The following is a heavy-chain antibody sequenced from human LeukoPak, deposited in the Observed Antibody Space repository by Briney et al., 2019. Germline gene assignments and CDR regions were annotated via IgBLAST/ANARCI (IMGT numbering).Heavy chain of an antibody. CDR3: AKCRGGDCYSSSDY. D-gene: IGHD2-21*02. CDR2: ISGSGGST. CDR1: GFTFSDYY. J-gene: IGHJ4*02. V-gene: IGHV3-23*01. Sequence: PGGSLRLSCAASGFTFSDYYMSWIRQAPGKGLEWVSGISGSGGSTYYAGSVKGRFTISRDSSKNTLYLQMNSLRADDTAVYYCAKCRGGDCYSSSDYWGQGTLVTVSS.